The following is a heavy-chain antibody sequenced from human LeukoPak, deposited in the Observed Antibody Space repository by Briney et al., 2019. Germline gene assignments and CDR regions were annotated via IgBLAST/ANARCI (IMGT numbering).Heavy chain of an antibody. Sequence: ASVTVSCKASGYTFTTYNINWVRQAPGQGLEWMGWISGYNGNTNYAQKLQGRVTMATDTSTSTAYMELRSLKSDDTAVYYCASLKNYYDSSGYLVTDAFDIWGQGTMVTVSS. CDR2: ISGYNGNT. CDR3: ASLKNYYDSSGYLVTDAFDI. V-gene: IGHV1-18*01. CDR1: GYTFTTYN. D-gene: IGHD3-22*01. J-gene: IGHJ3*02.